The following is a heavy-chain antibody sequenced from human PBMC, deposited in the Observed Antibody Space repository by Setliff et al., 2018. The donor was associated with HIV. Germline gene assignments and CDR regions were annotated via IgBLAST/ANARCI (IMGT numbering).Heavy chain of an antibody. J-gene: IGHJ4*02. CDR1: GGSFSGYY. Sequence: SETLSLTCAVYGGSFSGYYWNWIRQPPGRGLEWIGEINHSGSTNYNPSLKSRVTISVDTSKNQFSLKLSSVTAADTAVYYCARGMVVPYYLDYWGQGTLVTVPQ. CDR3: ARGMVVPYYLDY. CDR2: INHSGST. V-gene: IGHV4-34*01. D-gene: IGHD2-15*01.